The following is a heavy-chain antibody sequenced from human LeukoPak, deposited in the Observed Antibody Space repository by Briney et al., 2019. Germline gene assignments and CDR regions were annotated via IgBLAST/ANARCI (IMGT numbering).Heavy chain of an antibody. CDR2: ISGSGSST. J-gene: IGHJ6*03. Sequence: GGSLRLSCSASGFTFSSYWMHWVRQAPGKGLEWVSSISGSGSSTYYADSVKGRFTISRDNSKNTLYLQMNSLRAEDTAVYYCAKSTITTRRGNYYMDVWGKGTTVTVSS. D-gene: IGHD3-3*01. CDR1: GFTFSSYW. CDR3: AKSTITTRRGNYYMDV. V-gene: IGHV3-23*01.